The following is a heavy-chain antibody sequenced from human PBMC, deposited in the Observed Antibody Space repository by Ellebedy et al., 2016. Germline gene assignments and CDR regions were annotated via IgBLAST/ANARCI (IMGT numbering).Heavy chain of an antibody. CDR1: GFTFSDHY. CDR3: ARDLRLFAGRGSYFDS. Sequence: GGSLRLSCAVSGFTFSDHYMDWVRQAPGKGLEWIGRIRKKDNSYTTEYAASVRGRFTISRDDSKNSLFLQMNSLSAEDTAVYYCARDLRLFAGRGSYFDSWGQGALVTVSS. D-gene: IGHD5/OR15-5a*01. J-gene: IGHJ4*02. CDR2: IRKKDNSYTT. V-gene: IGHV3-72*01.